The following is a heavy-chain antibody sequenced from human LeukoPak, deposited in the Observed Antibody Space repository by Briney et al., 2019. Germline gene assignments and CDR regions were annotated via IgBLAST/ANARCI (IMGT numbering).Heavy chain of an antibody. Sequence: GGSLRLSCAASGFTFSSNAMSWVRQAPGKGLEWVSAISGGGGSTYDADSVKGRFTISRDNSKNTLYLQMNSLRAEDTAVYYCARGGDIVVVPAAYFDYWGQGTLVTVSS. CDR2: ISGGGGST. V-gene: IGHV3-23*01. J-gene: IGHJ4*02. D-gene: IGHD2-2*01. CDR3: ARGGDIVVVPAAYFDY. CDR1: GFTFSSNA.